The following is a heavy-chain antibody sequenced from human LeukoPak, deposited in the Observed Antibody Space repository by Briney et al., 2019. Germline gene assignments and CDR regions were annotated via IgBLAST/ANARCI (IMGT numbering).Heavy chain of an antibody. V-gene: IGHV3-74*01. CDR3: AREDYDFWNGYSVTFDY. D-gene: IGHD3-3*01. Sequence: GGSLRLSCAASGSTFSSYWMHWVRQAPGKGLVWVSRINSDGSSTSYADSVKGRFTISRDNAKNTLYLQMNSLRAEDTAVYYCAREDYDFWNGYSVTFDYWGQGTLVTVSS. J-gene: IGHJ4*02. CDR2: INSDGSST. CDR1: GSTFSSYW.